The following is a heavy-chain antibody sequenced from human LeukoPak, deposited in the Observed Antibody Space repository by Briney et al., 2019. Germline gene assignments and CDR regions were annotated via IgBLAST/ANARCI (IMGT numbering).Heavy chain of an antibody. Sequence: SETLSLTCTVSGGSISSSSYYWGWIRQPPGKGLEWIGTIYYSGSTSYNPSLKSRVTISVDTSKNQFSLKLSSVTAADTAVYYCARIFRLGYCSGGSCPYYFDYWGQGTLVTVSS. CDR1: GGSISSSSYY. V-gene: IGHV4-39*01. CDR2: IYYSGST. D-gene: IGHD2-15*01. J-gene: IGHJ4*02. CDR3: ARIFRLGYCSGGSCPYYFDY.